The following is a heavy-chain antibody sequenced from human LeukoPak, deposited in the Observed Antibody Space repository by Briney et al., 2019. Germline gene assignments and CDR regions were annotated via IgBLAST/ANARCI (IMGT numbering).Heavy chain of an antibody. CDR1: GYTLTELS. CDR3: ASLKSRGLLWFGEFDY. J-gene: IGHJ4*02. CDR2: FDPEDGET. D-gene: IGHD3-10*01. V-gene: IGHV1-24*01. Sequence: ASVKVSCKVSGYTLTELSMHWVRQAPGKGLEWMGGFDPEDGETIYAQKFQGRVTMTEDTSTDTAYMELSSLRSEDTAVYYCASLKSRGLLWFGEFDYWGQGTLVTVSS.